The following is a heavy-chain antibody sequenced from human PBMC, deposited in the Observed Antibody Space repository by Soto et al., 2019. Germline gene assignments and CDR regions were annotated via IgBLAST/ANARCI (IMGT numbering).Heavy chain of an antibody. CDR3: ARSGSGSGWL. CDR2: IYYTGTT. V-gene: IGHV4-61*01. J-gene: IGHJ1*01. Sequence: QVQLQESGPGLVRPSETLSLTCAVSGGSVNSGRYYWSWVRQPPGKGLEWIGYIYYTGTTKYNPSLKSRVTISVDTSKTQFSLKLSSVTAVDTAVYYCARSGSGSGWLGGQGTLVTVSS. D-gene: IGHD6-19*01. CDR1: GGSVNSGRYY.